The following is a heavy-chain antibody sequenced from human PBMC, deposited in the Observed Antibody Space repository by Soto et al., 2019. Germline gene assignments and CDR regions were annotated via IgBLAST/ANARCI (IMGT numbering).Heavy chain of an antibody. V-gene: IGHV3-74*01. J-gene: IGHJ4*02. CDR2: ISSDGSST. CDR1: GLTLSSYW. CDR3: ARVPHCSSSSCYSYFDN. Sequence: PGGSLRLSCAASGLTLSSYWMHWARQAPGKGLVWVSRISSDGSSTNYADSVKGRFTISRDNAKNTLHLQMDSLRVEDTAVYYCARVPHCSSSSCYSYFDNWGQGT. D-gene: IGHD2-2*02.